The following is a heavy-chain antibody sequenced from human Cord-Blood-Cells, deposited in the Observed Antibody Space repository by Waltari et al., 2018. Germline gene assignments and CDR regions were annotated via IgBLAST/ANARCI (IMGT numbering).Heavy chain of an antibody. CDR2: ISSSGSTI. CDR1: GFTFSSYQ. V-gene: IGHV3-48*03. CDR3: ARGYSGYDSDY. D-gene: IGHD5-12*01. J-gene: IGHJ4*02. Sequence: EVQLVESGGGLVQPGGSLRLSCAASGFTFSSYQMNWVRQAPGKGLEWVSYISSSGSTIYYADSVKGRFTISRDNAKNSLYLQMNSLRAEDTAVYYCARGYSGYDSDYWGQGTLVTVSS.